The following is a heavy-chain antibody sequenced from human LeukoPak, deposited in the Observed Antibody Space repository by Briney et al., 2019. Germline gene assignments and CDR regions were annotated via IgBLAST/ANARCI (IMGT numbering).Heavy chain of an antibody. CDR1: GFTFSSYA. CDR2: ISYDGSNK. Sequence: GRSLRLSCAASGFTFSSYAMHWVRQAPGKGLEWVAVISYDGSNKSYADSVKGRFTISRDNSKNTLYLQMNSLRAEDTAVYYCAKTYYYGSDLFDYWGQGTLVTVSS. J-gene: IGHJ4*02. V-gene: IGHV3-30*04. CDR3: AKTYYYGSDLFDY. D-gene: IGHD3-10*01.